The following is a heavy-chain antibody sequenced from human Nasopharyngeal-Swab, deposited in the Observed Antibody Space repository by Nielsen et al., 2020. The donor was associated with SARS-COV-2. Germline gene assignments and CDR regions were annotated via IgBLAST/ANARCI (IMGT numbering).Heavy chain of an antibody. D-gene: IGHD2-21*01. Sequence: GESLKISCAASGFTFSTYAMSWLRQAPGKGLEWVSTSSGSGGTTYYADSVKGRFTISRENSKNTLYLQMNILRAEDTAVYYCAKDRGTYSSFAMDAWGRATTVTVS. CDR3: AKDRGTYSSFAMDA. CDR2: SSGSGGTT. V-gene: IGHV3-23*01. CDR1: GFTFSTYA. J-gene: IGHJ6*02.